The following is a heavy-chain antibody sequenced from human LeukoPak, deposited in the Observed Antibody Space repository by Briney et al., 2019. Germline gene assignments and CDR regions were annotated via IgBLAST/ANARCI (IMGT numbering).Heavy chain of an antibody. V-gene: IGHV3-11*01. CDR1: GFIFSDYY. J-gene: IGHJ4*02. CDR2: ISSSGTTI. D-gene: IGHD1-26*01. CDR3: ARRRDSGSLQHFDY. Sequence: GGSLTLSCAASGFIFSDYYMSWLRQAPGKGLEWVSYISSSGTTIYYADSVKGRFTISRDNAKNSLYLQMNSLRAEDTAVYYCARRRDSGSLQHFDYWGQGTLVTVSS.